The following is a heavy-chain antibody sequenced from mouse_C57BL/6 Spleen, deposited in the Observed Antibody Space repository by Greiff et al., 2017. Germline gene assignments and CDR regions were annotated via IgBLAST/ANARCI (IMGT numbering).Heavy chain of an antibody. Sequence: VQLQQSGPELVKPGASVKISCKASGYSFTDYNMHWVKQSNGQSLEWIGVINPNYGTTSYNQKFKGKATLTVDKSSSTAYMQLHSLTSEDAAVDYCARDDDGWLDYWGQGTSVTVSS. CDR2: INPNYGTT. J-gene: IGHJ4*01. D-gene: IGHD2-3*01. CDR3: ARDDDGWLDY. CDR1: GYSFTDYN. V-gene: IGHV1-39*01.